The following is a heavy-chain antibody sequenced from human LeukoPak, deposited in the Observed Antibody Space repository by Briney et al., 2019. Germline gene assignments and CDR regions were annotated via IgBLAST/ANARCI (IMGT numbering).Heavy chain of an antibody. CDR2: INPNSGGT. CDR1: GGTFSSYA. J-gene: IGHJ4*02. D-gene: IGHD2-15*01. V-gene: IGHV1-2*02. Sequence: ASVKVSCKASGGTFSSYAISWVRQAPGQGLEWMGWINPNSGGTNYAQKFQGRVTMTRDTSISTAYMELSRLRSDDTAVYYCARDWSGCSGGSCYPTPGYWGQGTLVTVSS. CDR3: ARDWSGCSGGSCYPTPGY.